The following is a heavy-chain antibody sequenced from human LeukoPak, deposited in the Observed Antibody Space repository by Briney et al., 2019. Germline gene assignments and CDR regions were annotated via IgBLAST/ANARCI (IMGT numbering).Heavy chain of an antibody. V-gene: IGHV4-30-2*01. CDR1: GGSISSGGYY. Sequence: SQTLSLTCTVSGGSISSGGYYWSWIRQPPGKGLEWIGYIYHSGSTYYNPSLKSRVTMSVDTSKNQFSLKLSSVTAADTAVYYCARASSLVPAALHYYYYMDVWGKGTTVTVSS. CDR3: ARASSLVPAALHYYYYMDV. D-gene: IGHD2-2*01. CDR2: IYHSGST. J-gene: IGHJ6*03.